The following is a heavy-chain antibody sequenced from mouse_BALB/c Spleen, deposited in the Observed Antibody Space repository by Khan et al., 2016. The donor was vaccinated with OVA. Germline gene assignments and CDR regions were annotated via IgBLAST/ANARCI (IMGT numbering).Heavy chain of an antibody. CDR3: ARVYGGDVDY. Sequence: EVQLQESGPGLVKPSQSLSLTCTVTGYSITSDYAWNWIRQFPGNTLEWMGFISYSGNTKYNPSLKSRISITRDTSKNQFFLQLNSVTFEDTATYYCARVYGGDVDYWGQGTALTVSS. CDR1: GYSITSDYA. J-gene: IGHJ2*01. CDR2: ISYSGNT. D-gene: IGHD1-1*01. V-gene: IGHV3-2*02.